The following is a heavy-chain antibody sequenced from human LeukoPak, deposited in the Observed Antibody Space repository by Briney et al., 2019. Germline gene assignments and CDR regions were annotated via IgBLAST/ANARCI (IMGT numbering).Heavy chain of an antibody. CDR1: GFTFNTYG. V-gene: IGHV3-7*03. Sequence: GGSLRLSCAASGFTFNTYGLHWVRQAPGKGLEWVANIKQDGSEKYYVDSVKGRFTISRDNSKNTLYLQMNSLRAEDTAVYYCAKGPRNTLITMVRGVIREFDYWGQGTLVTVSS. CDR2: IKQDGSEK. CDR3: AKGPRNTLITMVRGVIREFDY. J-gene: IGHJ4*02. D-gene: IGHD3-10*01.